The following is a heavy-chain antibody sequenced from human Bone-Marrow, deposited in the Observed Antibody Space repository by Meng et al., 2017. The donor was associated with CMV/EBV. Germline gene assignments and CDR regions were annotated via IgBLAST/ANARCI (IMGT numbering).Heavy chain of an antibody. D-gene: IGHD2-2*01. J-gene: IGHJ3*02. Sequence: GGSLRLSCAASGFTFSTHAMSWVRHAPGKGLNWVSIIYSGGSATYYADSVKGRFTIARDDSKNTLYLQMHSLRAEDTAVYYCAKLVVPAASGDAFDIWGQGTMVTVSS. CDR2: IYSGGSAT. V-gene: IGHV3-23*03. CDR3: AKLVVPAASGDAFDI. CDR1: GFTFSTHA.